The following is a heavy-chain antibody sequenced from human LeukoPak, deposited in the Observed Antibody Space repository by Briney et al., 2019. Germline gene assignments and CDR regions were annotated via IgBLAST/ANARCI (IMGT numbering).Heavy chain of an antibody. D-gene: IGHD3-22*01. V-gene: IGHV3-20*04. CDR3: ARVPGSGYYFDY. J-gene: IGHJ4*02. CDR2: INWKGGST. CDR1: GFTLDDYG. Sequence: PGGSLRLSCASSGFTLDDYGMSGVRHAPGKGLEGVSDINWKGGSTGSADSVKGRVTLSRDNAKNALYLQINSLRAENTALYYCARVPGSGYYFDYWGQGTLVTVSS.